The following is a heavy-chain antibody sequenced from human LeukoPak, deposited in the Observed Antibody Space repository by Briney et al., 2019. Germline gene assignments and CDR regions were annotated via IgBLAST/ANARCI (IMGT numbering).Heavy chain of an antibody. CDR3: AAEGGVAATSTDY. CDR2: FDPEDGET. D-gene: IGHD2-15*01. V-gene: IGHV1-24*01. Sequence: GASVKVSCKVSGYTLTELSMHWVRQAPGKGLEWMGGFDPEDGETIYAQKFQGRVTMTEGTSTDTAYMELSSLRSEDTAVYYCAAEGGVAATSTDYWGQGTLVTVSS. J-gene: IGHJ4*02. CDR1: GYTLTELS.